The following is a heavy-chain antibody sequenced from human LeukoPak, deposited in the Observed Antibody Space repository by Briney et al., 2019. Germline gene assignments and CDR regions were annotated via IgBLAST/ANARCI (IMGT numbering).Heavy chain of an antibody. J-gene: IGHJ4*02. CDR3: ARARPSGYSSSWAFDY. CDR1: GGSISTYY. D-gene: IGHD6-13*01. Sequence: PSETLSLTCTVSGGSISTYYWSWIRQPPGKGLECIGYIYYSGSTNYNPSLKSRVTISVDTSKNQFSLNLSSVTAADTAVYYCARARPSGYSSSWAFDYWGQGTLVTVSS. V-gene: IGHV4-59*01. CDR2: IYYSGST.